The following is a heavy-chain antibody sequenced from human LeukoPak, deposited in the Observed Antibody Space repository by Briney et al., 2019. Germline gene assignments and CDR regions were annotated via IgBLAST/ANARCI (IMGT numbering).Heavy chain of an antibody. CDR3: AKDSRIAAAGTPSDWFDP. J-gene: IGHJ5*02. CDR2: IGGSGGST. Sequence: PGGSLRLSCAASGFTFSTYAMSWVRQAPGKGLEWVSGIGGSGGSTYYADSVKGRFTISRDNSKNTLYLQMNSLRAEDTAVYYCAKDSRIAAAGTPSDWFDPWGQGTLVTVSS. CDR1: GFTFSTYA. D-gene: IGHD6-13*01. V-gene: IGHV3-23*01.